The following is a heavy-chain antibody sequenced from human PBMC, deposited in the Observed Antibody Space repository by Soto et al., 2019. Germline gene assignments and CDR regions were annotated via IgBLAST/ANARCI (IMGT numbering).Heavy chain of an antibody. CDR2: ISSSSSYI. V-gene: IGHV3-21*01. Sequence: GSLRLSCAASGFTFSSYSMNWVRQAPGKGLEWVSSISSSSSYIYYADSVKGRFTISRDNAKNSLYLQMNSLRAEDTAVYYCARDLDRVALPGAKFAAFDIWGQGTTVTVSS. CDR3: ARDLDRVALPGAKFAAFDI. D-gene: IGHD5-12*01. J-gene: IGHJ3*02. CDR1: GFTFSSYS.